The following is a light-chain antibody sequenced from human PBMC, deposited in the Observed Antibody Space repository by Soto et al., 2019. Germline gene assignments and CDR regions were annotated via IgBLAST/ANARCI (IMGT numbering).Light chain of an antibody. Sequence: AIELTQSPSSLASSVGDRVTITCRASQVIRMGLGWFQQKPGRAPTLLFYVASTIQGADAPRFSGSGSGTEFTLTISSLQPEDFATYFCLQYYSYPLTFGLGTKVEIK. CDR1: QVIRMG. CDR2: VAS. J-gene: IGKJ1*01. V-gene: IGKV1-6*02. CDR3: LQYYSYPLT.